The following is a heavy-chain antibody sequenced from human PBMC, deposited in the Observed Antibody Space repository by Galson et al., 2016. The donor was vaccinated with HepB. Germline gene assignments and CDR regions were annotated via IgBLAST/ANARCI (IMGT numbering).Heavy chain of an antibody. V-gene: IGHV1-18*04. J-gene: IGHJ4*02. D-gene: IGHD2-2*01. CDR2: ISAYSGNT. CDR3: ARLDIVVDY. Sequence: SVKVSCKASGYTFTINGISWVRQAPGEGLEWMGWISAYSGNTIYAQQFQGRVTMTKDTSTSTAYMELRSLRSDDTAVYYCARLDIVVDYWGQGTLVTVSS. CDR1: GYTFTING.